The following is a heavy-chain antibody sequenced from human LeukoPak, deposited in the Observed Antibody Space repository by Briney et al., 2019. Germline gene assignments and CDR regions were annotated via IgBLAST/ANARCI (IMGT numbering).Heavy chain of an antibody. CDR2: INWDSDTL. Sequence: GGSLRLSCAASGFNFDAYAMHWVRLTPGKGLEWVSGINWDSDTLGYADSVKGRFTVSRDNAKKSLYLQMSSLRTEDTALYYCARGGSPYYYYYMDVWGKGTTVTVSS. CDR1: GFNFDAYA. D-gene: IGHD6-6*01. J-gene: IGHJ6*03. CDR3: ARGGSPYYYYYMDV. V-gene: IGHV3-9*01.